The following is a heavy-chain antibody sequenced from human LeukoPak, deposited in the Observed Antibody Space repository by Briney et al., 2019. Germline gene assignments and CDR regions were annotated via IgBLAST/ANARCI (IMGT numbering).Heavy chain of an antibody. D-gene: IGHD3-10*01. Sequence: GGSLRLSCAASGFTFSSYWMNWVRQAPGKGLEWVANIKGDGNEKNYVDSVRGRFSISRDNAKNSLYLQMDSLRAEDTAVYFCAKEGAYPIITYDSWGQGALVAVSS. CDR2: IKGDGNEK. V-gene: IGHV3-7*01. CDR3: AKEGAYPIITYDS. J-gene: IGHJ5*01. CDR1: GFTFSSYW.